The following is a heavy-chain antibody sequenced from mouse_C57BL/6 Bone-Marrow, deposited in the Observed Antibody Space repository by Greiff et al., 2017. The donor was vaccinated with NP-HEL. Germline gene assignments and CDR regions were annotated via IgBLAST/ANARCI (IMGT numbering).Heavy chain of an antibody. J-gene: IGHJ2*01. Sequence: EVQLVESGAELVKPGASVKMSCKASGYTFTDYNMHWVKQRPGQGLEWIGWIYPDNGGTRYNQKFKGKATLTANKSSSTAYMELSRLTSEDSAVYYCARDERDNSMGRAYWGQGTTVTVSA. CDR3: ARDERDNSMGRAY. V-gene: IGHV1-22*01. CDR1: GYTFTDYN. CDR2: IYPDNGGT. D-gene: IGHD3-3*01.